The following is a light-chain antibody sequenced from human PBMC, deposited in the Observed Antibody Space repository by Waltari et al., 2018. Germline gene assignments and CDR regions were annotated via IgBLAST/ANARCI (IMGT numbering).Light chain of an antibody. J-gene: IGKJ2*01. CDR3: HQYNDGPPFN. V-gene: IGKV3-15*01. CDR2: GAS. Sequence: EIVMAQSPASLSVSPGERAIFSCRASQSVTTNVAWYQQKPGQPPRLLIDGASTMATDIPARFSGSGSGTEFTLTITSPQSEDVGVYYCHQYNDGPPFNFGQGTKLEIK. CDR1: QSVTTN.